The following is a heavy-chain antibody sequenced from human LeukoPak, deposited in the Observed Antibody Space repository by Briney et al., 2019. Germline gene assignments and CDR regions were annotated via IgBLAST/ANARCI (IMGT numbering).Heavy chain of an antibody. Sequence: SETLSLTCTVSGGSISNFYWSWIRQPAGKGLEWIGRIFTRGSTNYNPSLKSRVTMSVDTSKNQFSVKLNSVTAADTAVYFCARDYGYSYGFGPWGQGTLVTVSS. CDR2: IFTRGST. D-gene: IGHD5-18*01. J-gene: IGHJ5*02. V-gene: IGHV4-4*07. CDR1: GGSISNFY. CDR3: ARDYGYSYGFGP.